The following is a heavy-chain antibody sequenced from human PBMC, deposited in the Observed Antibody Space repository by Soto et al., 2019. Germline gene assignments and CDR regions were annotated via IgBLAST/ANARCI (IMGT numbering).Heavy chain of an antibody. J-gene: IGHJ6*02. CDR1: GFTFSNYG. CDR3: ARDDYWGGHYYGMDV. Sequence: GGSLRLSCAASGFTFSNYGMYWVRQAPGKGLEWVSSISSSSSYIYYADSVKGRFTISRDNAKNSLYLQMNSLRAEDTAVYYCARDDYWGGHYYGMDVWGQGTTVTVSS. D-gene: IGHD2-21*01. CDR2: ISSSSSYI. V-gene: IGHV3-21*01.